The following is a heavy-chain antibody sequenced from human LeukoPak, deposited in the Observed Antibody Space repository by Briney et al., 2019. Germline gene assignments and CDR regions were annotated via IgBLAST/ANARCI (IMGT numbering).Heavy chain of an antibody. V-gene: IGHV3-23*01. Sequence: GGSLRLSCAASGFTFSDYAMSWVRQAPEKGLEWVSAISGSGDATKYADSVKGRFTISRDKSKNTLYLQMNSLRAEDTAVYYCAKSPGHYDFWTTLYYFDYWGQGTLVTVSS. D-gene: IGHD3-3*01. CDR3: AKSPGHYDFWTTLYYFDY. CDR1: GFTFSDYA. CDR2: ISGSGDAT. J-gene: IGHJ4*02.